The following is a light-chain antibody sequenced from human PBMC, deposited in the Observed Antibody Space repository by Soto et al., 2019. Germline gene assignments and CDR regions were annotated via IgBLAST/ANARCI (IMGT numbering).Light chain of an antibody. CDR3: QQYFEWPPMT. V-gene: IGKV3-15*01. J-gene: IGKJ1*01. CDR2: SAS. Sequence: VMTQSPATLSVSPGERATLSCWASETVATNLAWYQQKPGQAPRLLISSASTRAAGISDRFRGSGSGTEFTLTISSLRSEHSAIYYCQQYFEWPPMTFGQGTKVEI. CDR1: ETVATN.